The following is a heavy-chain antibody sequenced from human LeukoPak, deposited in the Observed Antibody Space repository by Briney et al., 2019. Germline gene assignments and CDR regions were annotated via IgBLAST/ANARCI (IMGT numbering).Heavy chain of an antibody. Sequence: SETLSLTCTVFGDSLITSTSYWGWIRQPPGRRPEWIGSIYYTGTTYYNPSLKSRVTISVDTSKNQFSLKLQSVTATDTAVYYCARHGFYYASGPQFDYWGRGTLVTVSS. CDR2: IYYTGTT. V-gene: IGHV4-39*01. J-gene: IGHJ4*02. D-gene: IGHD3-10*01. CDR3: ARHGFYYASGPQFDY. CDR1: GDSLITSTSY.